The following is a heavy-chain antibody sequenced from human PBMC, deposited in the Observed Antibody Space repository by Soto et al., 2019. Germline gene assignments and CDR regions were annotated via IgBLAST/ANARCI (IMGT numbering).Heavy chain of an antibody. V-gene: IGHV3-66*01. J-gene: IGHJ6*02. Sequence: EVQLEESGGTWVQPWGSLRLSCAASGFDASVNFMTWVRQAPGKGLEWVSAINNAYSTFYADYVKGRFTISRDNSKNTVYLQVSSLRVEDTAMYYCVRENYYYGMDVWGQGTAVTVSS. CDR1: GFDASVNF. CDR2: INNAYST. CDR3: VRENYYYGMDV.